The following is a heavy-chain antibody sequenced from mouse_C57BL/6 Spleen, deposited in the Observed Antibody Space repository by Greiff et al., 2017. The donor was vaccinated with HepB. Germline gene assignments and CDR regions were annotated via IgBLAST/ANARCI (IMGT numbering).Heavy chain of an antibody. CDR3: AITYDYAHAMDY. D-gene: IGHD2-4*01. CDR2: IHPSDSDT. J-gene: IGHJ4*01. Sequence: VQLQESGAELVKPGASVKVSCKASGYTFTSYWMHWVKQRPGQGLEWIGRIHPSDSDTNYNQKFKGKATLTVDKSSSTAYMQISSLTSEDSAVYYCAITYDYAHAMDYWGQGTSVTVSS. V-gene: IGHV1-74*01. CDR1: GYTFTSYW.